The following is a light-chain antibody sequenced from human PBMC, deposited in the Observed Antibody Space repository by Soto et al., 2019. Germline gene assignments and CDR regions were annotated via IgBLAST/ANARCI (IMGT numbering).Light chain of an antibody. CDR1: QSVSSSY. Sequence: EIALTQSPGTLSLSPGERATLSCRASQSVSSSYLAWYQQKPGQAPRLVIYGASSRATGIPDRFSGSGSGTDFTLTISRLEPEDFAVYYCQQYGSSPSFGGGTKVEIK. CDR2: GAS. J-gene: IGKJ4*01. V-gene: IGKV3-20*01. CDR3: QQYGSSPS.